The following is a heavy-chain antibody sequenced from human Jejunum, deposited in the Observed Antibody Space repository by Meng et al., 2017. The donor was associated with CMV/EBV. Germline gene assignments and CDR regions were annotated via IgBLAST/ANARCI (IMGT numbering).Heavy chain of an antibody. J-gene: IGHJ4*02. Sequence: SGLTVSSYWMHWVRQAPGKGLVWVSRINTDGSTTMYADYVKRRFTISRDNAKNTLYLQMNSLRAEDTAVYYCARGGSYDSSGKRIDYWGQGTLVTVSS. D-gene: IGHD3-22*01. CDR1: GLTVSSYW. CDR2: INTDGSTT. V-gene: IGHV3-74*03. CDR3: ARGGSYDSSGKRIDY.